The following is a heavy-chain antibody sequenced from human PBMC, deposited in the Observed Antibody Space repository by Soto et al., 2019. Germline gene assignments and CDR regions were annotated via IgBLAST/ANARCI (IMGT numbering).Heavy chain of an antibody. CDR1: GDFITNHY. Sequence: SDTLSLTWTVSGDFITNHYWCWIRQPPGKGLEWIGYIYYSGSTNYNPSLKSRVTISVDTSKNQFSLKLSSVTAADTAVYYCARRYGGNFDYWGQGTLVTVSS. CDR3: ARRYGGNFDY. D-gene: IGHD1-26*01. J-gene: IGHJ4*02. CDR2: IYYSGST. V-gene: IGHV4-59*11.